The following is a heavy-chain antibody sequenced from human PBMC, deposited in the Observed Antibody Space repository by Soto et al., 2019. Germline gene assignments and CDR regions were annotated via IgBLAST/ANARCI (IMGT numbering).Heavy chain of an antibody. J-gene: IGHJ5*02. V-gene: IGHV4-59*01. CDR1: GGSISSYY. D-gene: IGHD3-22*01. CDR3: ARLLPGYNWFDL. CDR2: IYYSGST. Sequence: SETLSLTCTVSGGSISSYYWSWIRQPPGKGLEWIGYIYYSGSTNYNPSLKSRVTISVDTSKNQFSLKLSSVTAADTAVYYCARLLPGYNWFDLWGQGTLVTVSS.